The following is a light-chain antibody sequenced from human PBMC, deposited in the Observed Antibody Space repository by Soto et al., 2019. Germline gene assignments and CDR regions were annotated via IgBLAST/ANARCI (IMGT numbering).Light chain of an antibody. CDR2: GAS. CDR1: QSVSSSY. CDR3: QQYGSSPPIT. V-gene: IGKV3-20*01. J-gene: IGKJ5*01. Sequence: EIVLTQSPGTLSLSPGERATLSCRASQSVSSSYLAWYQQKPGQAPRLLIYGASSRATGIPDRFSGSGSGKDFPLTISRLEHEDFAVYYCQQYGSSPPITFGQGTRLEIK.